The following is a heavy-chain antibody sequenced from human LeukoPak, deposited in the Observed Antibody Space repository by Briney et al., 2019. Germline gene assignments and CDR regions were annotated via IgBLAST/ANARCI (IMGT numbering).Heavy chain of an antibody. D-gene: IGHD3-9*01. V-gene: IGHV3-30-3*01. J-gene: IGHJ4*02. CDR3: ARAQSGYPPDY. Sequence: PGGSLRLSCAASGFTFSDYTLHWVRQAPGKGLEWVALMSYGGNTKYYADSVKGRFTVSRDNPKNTLYVQMNSLRAEDTAVYYCARAQSGYPPDYWGQGTLVAVSS. CDR1: GFTFSDYT. CDR2: MSYGGNTK.